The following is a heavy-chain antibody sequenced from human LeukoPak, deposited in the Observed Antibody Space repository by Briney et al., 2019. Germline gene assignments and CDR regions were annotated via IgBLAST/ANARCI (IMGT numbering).Heavy chain of an antibody. CDR2: IIPIFGTA. D-gene: IGHD1-26*01. J-gene: IGHJ4*02. CDR3: ARVHRVGATTPLRY. V-gene: IGHV1-69*13. Sequence: SVKVSCKASGGTFSSYAISWVRQAPGQGLEWMGGIIPIFGTANYAQKFQGRVTITADESTSTAYMELSSLRSEDTAVYYCARVHRVGATTPLRYWGQGTLVTVSS. CDR1: GGTFSSYA.